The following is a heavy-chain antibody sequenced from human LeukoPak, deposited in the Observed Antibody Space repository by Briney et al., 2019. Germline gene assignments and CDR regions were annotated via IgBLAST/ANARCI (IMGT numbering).Heavy chain of an antibody. J-gene: IGHJ4*02. V-gene: IGHV3-48*03. CDR1: GLTFSNYQ. Sequence: GGSLRLSCAGSGLTFSNYQMKRLGQAPGQGLEGGAFISGSGSKIYYADSVQGRITSARDNAKDSLFLQMDTLRVDDTGVYYCAKDQGRGGFGLDCWGQGTLVTVSS. CDR2: ISGSGSKI. CDR3: AKDQGRGGFGLDC. D-gene: IGHD3-16*01.